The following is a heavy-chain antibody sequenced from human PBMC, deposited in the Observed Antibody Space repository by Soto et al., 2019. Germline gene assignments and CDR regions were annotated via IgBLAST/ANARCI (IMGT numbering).Heavy chain of an antibody. CDR2: IYYSGST. J-gene: IGHJ4*02. CDR1: GGSISSGGYY. CDR3: ASIVSSAHGEFSD. D-gene: IGHD3-10*01. Sequence: QVQLRESGPGLVKPSQTLSLTCTVSGGSISSGGYYWSWIRQHPGKGLEWIGYIYYSGSTYYNPSLKSRVTISVATAKNQFSLKLSSVTAADTAVYYCASIVSSAHGEFSDWGQGTLVSVSS. V-gene: IGHV4-31*03.